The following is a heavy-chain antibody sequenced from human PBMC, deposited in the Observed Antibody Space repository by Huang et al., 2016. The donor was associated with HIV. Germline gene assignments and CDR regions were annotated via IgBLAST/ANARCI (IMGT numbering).Heavy chain of an antibody. CDR1: GYTFTNYD. V-gene: IGHV1-8*02. CDR2: MNPNTGNT. Sequence: QVHLVQSGAEVKKPGASVKVSCKASGYTFTNYDINWVRQAPGRGLEWVGWMNPNTGNTGFEQSFQGRVTMTRKTSITTAYMELTSLTSEDTAVYYCARSAYGDLDYWGLGTLVSVSS. D-gene: IGHD4-17*01. CDR3: ARSAYGDLDY. J-gene: IGHJ4*02.